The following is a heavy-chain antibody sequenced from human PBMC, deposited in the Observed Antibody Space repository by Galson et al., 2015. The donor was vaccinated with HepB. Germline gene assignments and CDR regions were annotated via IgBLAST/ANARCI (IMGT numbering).Heavy chain of an antibody. D-gene: IGHD3-16*02. CDR1: GYTFTSYY. V-gene: IGHV1-46*04. J-gene: IGHJ3*01. Sequence: SVKVSCKASGYTFTSYYMHWVRQAPGQGLEWMGIINPSGGSTSYAQKLQGRVTMTRDTSTSTVYMELSSLRSEDTAVYYCASSFTPFDAFDVWGRGTMVTVSS. CDR3: ASSFTPFDAFDV. CDR2: INPSGGST.